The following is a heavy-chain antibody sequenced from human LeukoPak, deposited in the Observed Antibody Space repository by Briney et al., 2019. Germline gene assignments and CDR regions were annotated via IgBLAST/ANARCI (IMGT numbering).Heavy chain of an antibody. D-gene: IGHD3-10*02. Sequence: GGSLRLSCAASGFTFSSYEMNWVLQAPGKGLEWVSYISSSGSTIFYAGSVKGRFTISRDNAKNSLYLQMNSLRAEDTAVYYCAELGITMIGGVWGKGTTVTISS. J-gene: IGHJ6*04. CDR1: GFTFSSYE. CDR2: ISSSGSTI. CDR3: AELGITMIGGV. V-gene: IGHV3-48*03.